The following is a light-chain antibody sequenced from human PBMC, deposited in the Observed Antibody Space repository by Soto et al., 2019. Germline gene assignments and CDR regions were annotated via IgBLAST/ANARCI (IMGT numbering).Light chain of an antibody. CDR1: QSVSSSY. CDR3: QQNGRSLT. V-gene: IGKV3-20*01. J-gene: IGKJ4*01. CDR2: GAS. Sequence: EIVLTQSPGTLSLSPGERATLSCRASQSVSSSYLAWYQQKPGQAPRLLIYGASSRATGIPDRFSGSGSGTDFTLTISRLEPEDFAVYHCQQNGRSLTFGGGTKVDIK.